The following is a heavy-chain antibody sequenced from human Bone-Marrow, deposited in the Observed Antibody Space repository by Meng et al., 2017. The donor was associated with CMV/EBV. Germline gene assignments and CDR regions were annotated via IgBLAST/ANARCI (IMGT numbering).Heavy chain of an antibody. V-gene: IGHV3-NL1*01. J-gene: IGHJ4*02. CDR1: GFTFSSYA. Sequence: GESLKISCAASGFTFSSYAMHWVRQAPGKGLEWVSVIYSGGSSTYYADSVKGRFTISRDNSKNTLYLQMNSLRAEDTAVYYCARGPSGGGSYYDYWGQGTLVTVSS. CDR3: ARGPSGGGSYYDY. CDR2: IYSGGSST. D-gene: IGHD1-26*01.